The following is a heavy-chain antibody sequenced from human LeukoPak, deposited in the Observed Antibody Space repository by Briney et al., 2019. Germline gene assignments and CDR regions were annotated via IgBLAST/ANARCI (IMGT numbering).Heavy chain of an antibody. CDR2: INASNGNT. Sequence: ASVKVSCKASGYTFTSYAMHWVRQAPGQRLEWMGWINASNGNTKYSQKFQGRVTITRDTSASTAYMELSSLRSEDTAVYYCARSRYLSPNDYWGQGTLVTVSS. CDR1: GYTFTSYA. J-gene: IGHJ4*02. D-gene: IGHD3-9*01. CDR3: ARSRYLSPNDY. V-gene: IGHV1-3*01.